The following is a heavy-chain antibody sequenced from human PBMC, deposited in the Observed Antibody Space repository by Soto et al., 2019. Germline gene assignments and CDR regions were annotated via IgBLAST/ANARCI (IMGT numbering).Heavy chain of an antibody. CDR2: ISYDGSNK. CDR1: GFTFSSYA. D-gene: IGHD3-3*01. CDR3: ARGYDFWSGYYYPYGMDV. J-gene: IGHJ6*02. V-gene: IGHV3-30-3*01. Sequence: QVQLVESGGGVVQPGRSLRLSCAASGFTFSSYAMHWVRQAPGKGLEWVAVISYDGSNKNNADTVKGRFTISRDNSKNTLYLQMNSLRAEDTAVYYCARGYDFWSGYYYPYGMDVWGQGTTVTVSS.